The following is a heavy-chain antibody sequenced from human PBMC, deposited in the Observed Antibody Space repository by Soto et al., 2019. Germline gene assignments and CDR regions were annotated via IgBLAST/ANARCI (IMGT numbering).Heavy chain of an antibody. V-gene: IGHV3-33*03. D-gene: IGHD1-1*01. CDR3: ASPWNAAWFDH. J-gene: IGHJ5*02. Sequence: QVHLVESGGGVVQPGRSLRLSCEGSGFVFSTYDMHWVRQAPGKGLEWVAHTWYDGSQKFYADSVKGRFTISRDNSKNTVYLQMRSLRVEDTAVYYCASPWNAAWFDHWGQGTLVTVSS. CDR1: GFVFSTYD. CDR2: TWYDGSQK.